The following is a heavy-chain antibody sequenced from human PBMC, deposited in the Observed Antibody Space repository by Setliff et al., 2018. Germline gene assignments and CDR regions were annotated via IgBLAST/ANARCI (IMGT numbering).Heavy chain of an antibody. Sequence: SETLSLTCSVYGESFSNNYWSWIRQTPGKGLEWIGESNHGGSTSYHPSLKSRLTMSVATFENHFSLKLNSLTAADTAVYYCARVTNWGLDLRFDPWGQGILVTVSS. J-gene: IGHJ5*02. CDR3: ARVTNWGLDLRFDP. D-gene: IGHD7-27*01. CDR2: SNHGGST. V-gene: IGHV4-34*01. CDR1: GESFSNNY.